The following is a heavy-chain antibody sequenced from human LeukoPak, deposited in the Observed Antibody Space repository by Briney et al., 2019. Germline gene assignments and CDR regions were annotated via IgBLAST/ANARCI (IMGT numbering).Heavy chain of an antibody. V-gene: IGHV3-30*06. CDR2: ISYDGGNK. D-gene: IGHD3-22*01. CDR1: GFTFSSYG. J-gene: IGHJ4*02. CDR3: ARAPGYYDSSGYYYDYYCDS. Sequence: GGSLRLSCAASGFTFSSYGMHWVRQAPGKGLEWVALISYDGGNKYYADSVKGRFTISRDNSKNTLYLQMNSLRTEDTAVYYCARAPGYYDSSGYYYDYYCDSWGQGTLVTVSS.